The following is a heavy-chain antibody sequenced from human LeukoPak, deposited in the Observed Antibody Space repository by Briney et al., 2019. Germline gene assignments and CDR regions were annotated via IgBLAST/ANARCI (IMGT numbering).Heavy chain of an antibody. CDR1: GGTFSSYA. V-gene: IGHV1-69*05. J-gene: IGHJ6*03. Sequence: SVKVSFKASGGTFSSYAISWVRQAPGQGLEWMGGIIPIFGTANYAQKFQGRVTITTDESTSTAYMELSSLRSEDTAVYYCASSPPESGYDWRLYYYYYMDVWGKGTTVTVSS. D-gene: IGHD5-12*01. CDR2: IIPIFGTA. CDR3: ASSPPESGYDWRLYYYYYMDV.